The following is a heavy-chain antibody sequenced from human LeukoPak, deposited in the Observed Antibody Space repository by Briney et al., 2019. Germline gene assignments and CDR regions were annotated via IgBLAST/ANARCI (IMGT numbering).Heavy chain of an antibody. J-gene: IGHJ5*02. CDR1: GGSISSSY. Sequence: SETLSLTCTVSGGSISSSYWTWIRQPPGKGLEWIGYIHSSGSTGHNPSLKSRVTISLDTSKNQFSLKLSSVTAADTAVYYCARDDGSSMTNNINWYDHWGQGTLVTVSS. CDR2: IHSSGST. D-gene: IGHD5-24*01. CDR3: ARDDGSSMTNNINWYDH. V-gene: IGHV4-59*01.